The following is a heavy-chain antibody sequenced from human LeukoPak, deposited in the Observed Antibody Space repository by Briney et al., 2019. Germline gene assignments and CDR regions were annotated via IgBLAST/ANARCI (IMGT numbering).Heavy chain of an antibody. CDR1: GFSFSSYG. CDR3: AKDLYDIPTEVFDY. D-gene: IGHD3-9*01. Sequence: PGGSLRLSCAASGFSFSSYGMHWVRQAPDKGLEWVAFIRFDESKKEYADSVKGRLTISRDNSKNTLYLQMNSLRGEDTAVYYCAKDLYDIPTEVFDYWGQGTLVTVSS. J-gene: IGHJ4*02. CDR2: IRFDESKK. V-gene: IGHV3-30*02.